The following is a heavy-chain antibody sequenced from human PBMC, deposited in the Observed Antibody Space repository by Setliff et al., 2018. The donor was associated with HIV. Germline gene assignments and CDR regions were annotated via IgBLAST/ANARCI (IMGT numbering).Heavy chain of an antibody. D-gene: IGHD6-19*01. V-gene: IGHV4-34*01. CDR1: GGTFSGYY. Sequence: SETLSLTCAVYGGTFSGYYWTWIRQSPERGLEWIGEINHKGVTNYSPSLMRRATISVDTSKNQFSLWLTSVTAAETAVYYGARGRWGGGAGAPSYYFDSWGQGTLVTVSS. J-gene: IGHJ4*02. CDR3: ARGRWGGGAGAPSYYFDS. CDR2: INHKGVT.